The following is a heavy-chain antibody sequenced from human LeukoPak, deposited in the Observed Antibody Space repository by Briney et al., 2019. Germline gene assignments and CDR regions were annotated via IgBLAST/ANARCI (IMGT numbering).Heavy chain of an antibody. V-gene: IGHV3-23*01. CDR1: GFTFSSYW. CDR2: ISGSGGST. J-gene: IGHJ5*02. D-gene: IGHD6-6*01. CDR3: AKDGIAARRVAWFDP. Sequence: GGSLRLSCAASGFTFSSYWMSWVRQAPGKGLEWVSAISGSGGSTYYADSVKGRFTISRDNSKNTLYLQMNSLRAEDTAVYYCAKDGIAARRVAWFDPWGQGTLVTVSS.